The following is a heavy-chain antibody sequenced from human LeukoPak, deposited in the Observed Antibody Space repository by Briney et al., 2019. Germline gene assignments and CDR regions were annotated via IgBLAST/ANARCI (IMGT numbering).Heavy chain of an antibody. CDR1: GFTFSSYS. CDR3: ARDMDSGSPYDY. D-gene: IGHD1-1*01. V-gene: IGHV3-21*01. Sequence: GGSLRLSCAASGFTFSSYSMNWARQAPGKGLEWVSSISSSSSYIYYADSVKGRFTISRDNAKNSLYLQMNSLRAEDTAVYYCARDMDSGSPYDYWGQGTLVTVSS. J-gene: IGHJ4*02. CDR2: ISSSSSYI.